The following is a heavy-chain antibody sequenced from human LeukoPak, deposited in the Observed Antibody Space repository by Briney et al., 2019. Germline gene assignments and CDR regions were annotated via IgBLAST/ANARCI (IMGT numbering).Heavy chain of an antibody. CDR3: ARTSTYAEFDY. J-gene: IGHJ4*02. CDR1: GYSFTTYW. CDR2: ISPADSDT. V-gene: IGHV5-51*01. Sequence: GESLKISCKGSGYSFTTYWIGWVRQMPGKGLEWMGIISPADSDTRYSPSFQGQVTKSADNSISTAYLQWSSLKASDTAMYYCARTSTYAEFDYWGQGSLVTVSS. D-gene: IGHD2-2*01.